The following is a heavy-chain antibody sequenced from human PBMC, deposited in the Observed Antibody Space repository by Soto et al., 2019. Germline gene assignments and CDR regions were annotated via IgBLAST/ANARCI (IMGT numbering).Heavy chain of an antibody. Sequence: SETLSLTCTVSGGSISSYYWSWIRQPPGKGLEWIGYIYYSGSTNYNPSLKSRVTISVDTSKNQFSLKLSFVTAADTAVYYCARRSPCSGGSCLPRDGYYYYYMDVWGKGTTVTVSS. CDR2: IYYSGST. CDR1: GGSISSYY. CDR3: ARRSPCSGGSCLPRDGYYYYYMDV. J-gene: IGHJ6*03. D-gene: IGHD2-15*01. V-gene: IGHV4-59*08.